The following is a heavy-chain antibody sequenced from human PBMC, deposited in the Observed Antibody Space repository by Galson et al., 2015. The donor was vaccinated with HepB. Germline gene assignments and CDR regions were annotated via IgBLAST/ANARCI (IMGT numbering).Heavy chain of an antibody. CDR2: IIPIFGTA. D-gene: IGHD3-16*02. J-gene: IGHJ6*02. Sequence: SVKVSCKASGGTFSSYAISWVRQAPGQGLEWMGGIIPIFGTANYAQKFQGRVTITADKSTSTAYMELSSLRSEDTAVYYCASYYYDYVWGSYRLGYYYGMDVWGQGTTVTVSS. CDR3: ASYYYDYVWGSYRLGYYYGMDV. CDR1: GGTFSSYA. V-gene: IGHV1-69*06.